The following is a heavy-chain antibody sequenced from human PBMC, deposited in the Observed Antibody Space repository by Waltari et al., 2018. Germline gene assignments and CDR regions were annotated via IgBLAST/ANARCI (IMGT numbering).Heavy chain of an antibody. D-gene: IGHD3-10*01. CDR2: ISYDGSNK. CDR1: GFTFSSYA. Sequence: QVQLVESGGGVVQPGRSRRLSCAASGFTFSSYAMHWVRQAPGKGLEWVAVISYDGSNKNYADSVKGRFTISRDNSKNTLYLQMNSLRAEDTAVYYCASSWFREFDPWGQGTLVTVSS. V-gene: IGHV3-30-3*01. CDR3: ASSWFREFDP. J-gene: IGHJ5*02.